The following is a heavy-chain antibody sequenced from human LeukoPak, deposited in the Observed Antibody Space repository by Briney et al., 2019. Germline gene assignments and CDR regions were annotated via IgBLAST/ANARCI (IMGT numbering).Heavy chain of an antibody. CDR3: ARDDPHGDYVPVGYYYYYMDV. CDR2: LYYSGST. CDR1: GGSISKY. J-gene: IGHJ6*03. V-gene: IGHV4-59*01. Sequence: SETLSLTCTVSGGSISKYWSWIRQPPGKGLEWIGYLYYSGSTNYNPSLKSRVTISVDTSKNQFSLKVSSVTAADTAVYYCARDDPHGDYVPVGYYYYYMDVWGKGTTVTVSS. D-gene: IGHD4-17*01.